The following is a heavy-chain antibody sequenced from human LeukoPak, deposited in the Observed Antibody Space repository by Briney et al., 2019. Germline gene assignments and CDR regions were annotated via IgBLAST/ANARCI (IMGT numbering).Heavy chain of an antibody. Sequence: ASVKVSCKASGYTFTSYGISWVRQAPGQGLEWMGWISAYNGNTNYAQKFQGRVTMTRDTSTSTVYMELSSLRSEDTAVYYCARDRAGSYYHYYFDYWGQGTLVTVSS. CDR1: GYTFTSYG. CDR3: ARDRAGSYYHYYFDY. CDR2: ISAYNGNT. V-gene: IGHV1-18*01. D-gene: IGHD1-26*01. J-gene: IGHJ4*02.